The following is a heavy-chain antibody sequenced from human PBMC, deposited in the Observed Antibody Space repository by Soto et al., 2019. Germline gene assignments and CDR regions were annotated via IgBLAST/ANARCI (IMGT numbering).Heavy chain of an antibody. CDR3: ARVGAYCGGDCSLDY. Sequence: QVQLVQSGAEVKKPGSSVKVSCKASGGTFSSYAISWVRQAPGQGLEWMGGIIPIFGTANYAQKFQGRVTITADESTSTAYMELGSLRAEDTAVYYCARVGAYCGGDCSLDYWGQGTLVTVSS. D-gene: IGHD2-21*02. CDR2: IIPIFGTA. CDR1: GGTFSSYA. V-gene: IGHV1-69*01. J-gene: IGHJ4*02.